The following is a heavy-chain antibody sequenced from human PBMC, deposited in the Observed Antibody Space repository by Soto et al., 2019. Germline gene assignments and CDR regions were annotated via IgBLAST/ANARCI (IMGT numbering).Heavy chain of an antibody. D-gene: IGHD2-15*01. V-gene: IGHV4-39*01. Sequence: QLQLQESGPGLVKPSETLSLTCTVSGGSISSSSYYWGWIRQPPGKGLEWIGSIYYSGSTYYNPSLKSRVTISVDTSKNQFSLKLSSVTAADTAVYYCARQQYCSGGSCPERPIDYWGQGTLVTVSS. J-gene: IGHJ4*02. CDR1: GGSISSSSYY. CDR3: ARQQYCSGGSCPERPIDY. CDR2: IYYSGST.